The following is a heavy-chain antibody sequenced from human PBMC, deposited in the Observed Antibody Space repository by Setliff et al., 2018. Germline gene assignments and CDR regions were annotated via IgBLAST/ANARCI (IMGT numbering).Heavy chain of an antibody. CDR2: IKSSREGATS. V-gene: IGHV3-15*01. D-gene: IGHD4-4*01. CDR1: GFTFSNCW. Sequence: SLRLSCTASGFTFSNCWVSWVRQAPGKGPEWVGRIKSSREGATSDYGAPAKGRFTISRDDSKNMIYLQMNNLKSDDTGFYYCTTGPRDSRNYMTWLDSWGQGTLVTVSS. J-gene: IGHJ5*01. CDR3: TTGPRDSRNYMTWLDS.